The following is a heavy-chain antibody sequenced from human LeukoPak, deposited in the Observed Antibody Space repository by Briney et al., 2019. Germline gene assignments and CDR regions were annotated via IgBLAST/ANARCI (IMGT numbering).Heavy chain of an antibody. J-gene: IGHJ4*02. D-gene: IGHD3-10*01. CDR2: ISWNSGSI. CDR1: GFTFDDYA. CDR3: AKDRSYYGSGSHFDY. Sequence: PGGSLRLSCAASGFTFDDYAMHWVRQAPGKGLEWVSGISWNSGSIGYADSVKGRFTISRDNSKNTLYLQMNSLRAEDTAVYYCAKDRSYYGSGSHFDYWGQGTLVTVSS. V-gene: IGHV3-9*01.